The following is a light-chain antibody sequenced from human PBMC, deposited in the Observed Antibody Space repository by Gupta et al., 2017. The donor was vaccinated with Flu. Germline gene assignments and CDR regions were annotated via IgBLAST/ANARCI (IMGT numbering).Light chain of an antibody. CDR2: EVN. CDR3: HSYAGNNNWV. V-gene: IGLV2-8*01. CDR1: SSDVGGYKY. J-gene: IGLJ3*02. Sequence: SVSISCTGSSSDVGGYKYVSWYQQHPGKAPKLMIYEVNKRPAGVPDRFSGSKSGNTASLTVSGLQAEEEADYYCHSYAGNNNWVFGGGTKLTVL.